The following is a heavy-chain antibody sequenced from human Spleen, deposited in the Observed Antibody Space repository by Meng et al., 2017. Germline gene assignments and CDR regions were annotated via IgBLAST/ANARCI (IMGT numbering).Heavy chain of an antibody. CDR3: ARAGVRGVQTLYYYYGMDV. CDR1: GVSFSDSD. V-gene: IGHV3-73*01. D-gene: IGHD3-10*01. CDR2: IGGKPKRYAA. Sequence: GESLKISCAVSGVSFSDSDIHWVRQASGKGLEWVGRIGGKPKRYAATYGASVRGRFTISRDNAKNSLYLQMNSLRAEDTAVYYCARAGVRGVQTLYYYYGMDVWGQGTTVTVSS. J-gene: IGHJ6*02.